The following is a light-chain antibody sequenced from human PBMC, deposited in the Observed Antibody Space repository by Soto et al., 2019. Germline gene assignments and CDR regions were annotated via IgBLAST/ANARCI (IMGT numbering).Light chain of an antibody. J-gene: IGKJ1*01. CDR2: GAS. V-gene: IGKV3-15*01. CDR3: QQYNNWPWET. CDR1: QSVSSN. Sequence: EIVMTQSPATLSVSPGERATLSCRASQSVSSNLAWYQQKPGQAPRLLIYGASTRATGIPARFSGSGSGTEFTLTISSLQSEDFAVSYCQQYNNWPWETFGQGTKVEIK.